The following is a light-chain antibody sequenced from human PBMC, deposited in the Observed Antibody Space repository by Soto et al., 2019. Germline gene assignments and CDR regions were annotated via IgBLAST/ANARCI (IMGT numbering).Light chain of an antibody. CDR3: QQYNDWPPA. V-gene: IGKV3-15*01. CDR1: QSVSSK. Sequence: ETVMTQSPAPLSLSPGERATLSCRASQSVSSKLVWYQQKPGQAPRFLIYGASTRATGIPARSRGSGSGTECTLTIDSLQSEDVAVYYCQQYNDWPPAFGGGTKVDIK. CDR2: GAS. J-gene: IGKJ4*01.